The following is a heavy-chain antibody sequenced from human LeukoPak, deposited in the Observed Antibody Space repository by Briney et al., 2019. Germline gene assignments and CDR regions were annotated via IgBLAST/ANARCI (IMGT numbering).Heavy chain of an antibody. CDR1: GFTFSSYW. Sequence: GGSLRLSCTASGFTFSSYWMHWVRQAPGKGLEWVSSISSSSSSIYYADSMKGRFTISRDNAKNSLYLQMNSLRVEDTAVYYCARDNAFDIWGKGTMVTVSS. CDR3: ARDNAFDI. V-gene: IGHV3-21*01. J-gene: IGHJ3*02. CDR2: ISSSSSSI.